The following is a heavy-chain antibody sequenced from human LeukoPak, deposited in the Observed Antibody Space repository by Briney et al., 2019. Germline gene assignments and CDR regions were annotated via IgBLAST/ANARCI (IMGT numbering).Heavy chain of an antibody. J-gene: IGHJ4*02. CDR1: GFTFSSYA. D-gene: IGHD2-2*01. Sequence: QTGGSLRLSCAASGFTFSSYAMSWVRQAPGKGLEWVSAISGSGGSTYYADSVKGRFTISRDNSKNTLYLQMNSPRAEDTAVYYCAKIGYCSSTSCYGFDYWGQGTLVTVSS. CDR2: ISGSGGST. CDR3: AKIGYCSSTSCYGFDY. V-gene: IGHV3-23*01.